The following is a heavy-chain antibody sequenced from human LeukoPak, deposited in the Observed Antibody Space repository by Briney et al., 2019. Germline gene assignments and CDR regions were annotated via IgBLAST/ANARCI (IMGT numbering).Heavy chain of an antibody. CDR2: IGGDGRT. V-gene: IGHV3-23*01. CDR1: GFTVSTNA. D-gene: IGHD4-23*01. CDR3: AKDLSRWAAVDF. Sequence: PGGSLRLSCAASGFTVSTNAMSWVRQAPGRGLEWVSGIGGDGRTHYADSVRGRFSIFRDNSKNAVYLQMKSLRDDDTAVYHCAKDLSRWAAVDFWGQGMLVTVSS. J-gene: IGHJ4*02.